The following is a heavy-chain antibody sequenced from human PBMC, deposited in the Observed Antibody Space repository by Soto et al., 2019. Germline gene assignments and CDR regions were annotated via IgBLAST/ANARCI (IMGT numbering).Heavy chain of an antibody. V-gene: IGHV4-59*01. J-gene: IGHJ6*02. D-gene: IGHD2-21*01. Sequence: SETLSLTCTVSGGSISSYYWSWIRQPPGKGLEWIGYIYYSGSTNYNPSLKSRVTISVDTSKNQFSLKLSSVTAADTAVYYCARRVGLRYYYYYYGMDVWGQGTTVTVSS. CDR3: ARRVGLRYYYYYYGMDV. CDR1: GGSISSYY. CDR2: IYYSGST.